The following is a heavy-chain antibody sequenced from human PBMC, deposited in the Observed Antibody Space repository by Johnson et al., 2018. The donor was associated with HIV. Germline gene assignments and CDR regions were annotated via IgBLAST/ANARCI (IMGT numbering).Heavy chain of an antibody. D-gene: IGHD6-6*01. CDR1: GFTFSSDG. CDR3: ARDRLGVRDPYSRSSEIPPDAFDI. CDR2: IRYDGSNK. J-gene: IGHJ3*02. V-gene: IGHV3-30*02. Sequence: QVQLVESGGGVVQPGRSLRLSCAASGFTFSSDGMHWVRQAPGKVLEWVAFIRYDGSNKYYADSVKGRFTISRDNSKNTLYLQMNSLRAEDTAVYYCARDRLGVRDPYSRSSEIPPDAFDIWGQGTMVTVSS.